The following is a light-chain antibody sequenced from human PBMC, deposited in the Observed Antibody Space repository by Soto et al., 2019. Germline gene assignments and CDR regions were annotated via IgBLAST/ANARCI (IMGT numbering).Light chain of an antibody. Sequence: QSALALPASVSGSPGQSITISCTGTSSDVDGYNYVSWYQQNPGKAPKLMIYEVSNRPSGVSNRFSGSKSGNTASLTISGLQAEDEADYYCTSYRSTSTRYVLGTGNKVTVL. CDR3: TSYRSTSTRYV. J-gene: IGLJ1*01. V-gene: IGLV2-14*01. CDR1: SSDVDGYNY. CDR2: EVS.